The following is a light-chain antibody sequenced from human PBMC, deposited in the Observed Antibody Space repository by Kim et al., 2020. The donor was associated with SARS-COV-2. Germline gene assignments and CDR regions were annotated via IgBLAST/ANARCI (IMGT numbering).Light chain of an antibody. Sequence: SPGQTASILCPGNKLGAKYTCWYQQKPGQSPVLVIFQDNKRPSGIPERFSGSNSGNTATLSISGTQAMDEAAYYCLAWDSSTAVFGGGTQLTVL. V-gene: IGLV3-1*01. J-gene: IGLJ3*02. CDR3: LAWDSSTAV. CDR1: KLGAKY. CDR2: QDN.